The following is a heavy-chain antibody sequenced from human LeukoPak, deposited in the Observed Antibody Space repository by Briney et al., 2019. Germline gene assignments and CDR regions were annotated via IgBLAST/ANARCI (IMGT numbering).Heavy chain of an antibody. CDR1: SESSGGDD. D-gene: IGHD3-16*01. V-gene: IGHV4-34*01. CDR3: ARDGGTRLGFDP. CDR2: VSPGGST. Sequence: ETLSLTCAMHSESSGGDDWTWIRQPPGKGLEWIGEVSPGGSTRYNPSLRSRVTISLDTSRSRFSLRLSSVTAADTGVYYCARDGGTRLGFDPWGQGTLVTVSS. J-gene: IGHJ5*02.